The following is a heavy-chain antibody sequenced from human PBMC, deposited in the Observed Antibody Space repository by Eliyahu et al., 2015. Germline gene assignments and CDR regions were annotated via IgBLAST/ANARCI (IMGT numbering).Heavy chain of an antibody. CDR1: GVSVSSYY. Sequence: QVQLQESGPGLVKPSETLSLTCTVSGVSVSSYYWNWIRQSPGKGLEWIGYIDSWGTTNYNPSLNSRVTISLDTSKNHFSLEVKSLTAADTAVYYCARSGGYDHHFDFWGQGTLVTISS. CDR3: ARSGGYDHHFDF. CDR2: IDSWGTT. V-gene: IGHV4-59*02. J-gene: IGHJ4*02. D-gene: IGHD5-12*01.